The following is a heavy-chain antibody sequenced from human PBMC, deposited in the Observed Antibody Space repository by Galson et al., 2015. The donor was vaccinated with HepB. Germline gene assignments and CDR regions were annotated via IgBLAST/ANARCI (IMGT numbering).Heavy chain of an antibody. Sequence: SLRLSCAVSGFTFNSAWMSWVRQAPGKGLEWVGRIKSKTYGATIEYAAPVKDRFTISRDDPKDTLYLEMNSLNTEDTAVYYCTKTFHSDSAFDYWGQGTQVTVSS. J-gene: IGHJ4*02. CDR1: GFTFNSAW. CDR2: IKSKTYGATI. V-gene: IGHV3-15*01. CDR3: TKTFHSDSAFDY. D-gene: IGHD3-22*01.